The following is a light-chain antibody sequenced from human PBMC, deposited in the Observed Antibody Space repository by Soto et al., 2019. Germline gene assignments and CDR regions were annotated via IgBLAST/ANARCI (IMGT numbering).Light chain of an antibody. CDR2: DAS. J-gene: IGKJ5*01. Sequence: DIQMTQSPSSLSASFGDRVTITWQASQDISTSLNWYQQKPGRAPKLLIYDASNLETGVPSWFSGSGYGTDFNFTISSLQPEDIATYYCQHYHNLPITFGQGTRLEIK. CDR1: QDISTS. V-gene: IGKV1-33*01. CDR3: QHYHNLPIT.